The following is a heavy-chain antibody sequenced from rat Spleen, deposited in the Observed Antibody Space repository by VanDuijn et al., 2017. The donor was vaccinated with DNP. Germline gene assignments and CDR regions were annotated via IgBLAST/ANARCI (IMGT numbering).Heavy chain of an antibody. CDR3: ARPGLGTIDY. CDR1: GFTFSDYY. CDR2: ISYDGGST. Sequence: EVQLVESGGGLMQPGRSLKLSCAASGFTFSDYYMAWVRQAPTKGLEWVAYISYDGGSTYYGDSVKGRFTISRANAKSTLYLQMNSLRSEDMATYYCARPGLGTIDYWGQGVMVTVSS. D-gene: IGHD4-2*01. J-gene: IGHJ2*01. V-gene: IGHV5-22*01.